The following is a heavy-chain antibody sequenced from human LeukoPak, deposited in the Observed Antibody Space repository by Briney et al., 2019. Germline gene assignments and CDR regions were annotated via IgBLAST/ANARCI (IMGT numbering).Heavy chain of an antibody. D-gene: IGHD3-3*01. V-gene: IGHV4-34*01. CDR3: ARDGNDFWNDQRFDP. CDR1: GGSFSGYY. CDR2: INHSGST. Sequence: SETLSLTCAVYGGSFSGYYWSWIRQPPGKGLEWIGEINHSGSTNYNPSLKSRVTISVDTSKNQFSLKLSSVTAADTAVYYCARDGNDFWNDQRFDPWGQGTLVTISS. J-gene: IGHJ5*02.